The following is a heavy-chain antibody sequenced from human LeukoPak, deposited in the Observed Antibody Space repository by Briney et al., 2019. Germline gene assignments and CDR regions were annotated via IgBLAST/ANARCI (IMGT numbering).Heavy chain of an antibody. Sequence: GGSLRLSCAASGFTFSSYAMSWVRQAPGKGLEWVSAISGSGGSTYYADSVKGRFTISRDNSKNTLYLQMNSLRAEDTAVYYCASHDSSSWYNSYYYGMDVWGQGTTVTVSS. V-gene: IGHV3-23*01. J-gene: IGHJ6*02. D-gene: IGHD6-13*01. CDR1: GFTFSSYA. CDR2: ISGSGGST. CDR3: ASHDSSSWYNSYYYGMDV.